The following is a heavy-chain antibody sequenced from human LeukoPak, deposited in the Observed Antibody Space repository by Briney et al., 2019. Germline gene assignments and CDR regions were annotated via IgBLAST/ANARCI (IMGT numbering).Heavy chain of an antibody. CDR3: AREPRDCTGGTCQSAAGYYFCY. CDR1: GFTFSNYA. J-gene: IGHJ4*02. V-gene: IGHV3-23*01. D-gene: IGHD2-15*01. Sequence: GTLRLSCAASGFTFSNYAMSSVRQAPGEGLEWVSGISASGGSYYADSVKGRFTVSRDISKNTLYLQMNSLRAEDTAVYFCAREPRDCTGGTCQSAAGYYFCYWSQGTLVTVSS. CDR2: ISASGGS.